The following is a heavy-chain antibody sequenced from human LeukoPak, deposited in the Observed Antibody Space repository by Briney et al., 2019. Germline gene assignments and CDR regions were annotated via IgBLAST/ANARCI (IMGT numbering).Heavy chain of an antibody. Sequence: ASVKLSCKASGYTFTGYYIHWVRQAPGQGLEWMGWINPNSGGTNYIQKFQGRVTMTRNTSIGTAYMELSRLRSDDTAVYYCARSTTPNENEYFEHWGQGTLVTVSS. CDR1: GYTFTGYY. CDR3: ARSTTPNENEYFEH. D-gene: IGHD2/OR15-2a*01. V-gene: IGHV1-2*02. J-gene: IGHJ1*01. CDR2: INPNSGGT.